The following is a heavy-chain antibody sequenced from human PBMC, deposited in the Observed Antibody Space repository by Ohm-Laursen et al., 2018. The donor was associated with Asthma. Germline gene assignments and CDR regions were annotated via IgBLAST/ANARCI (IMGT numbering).Heavy chain of an antibody. CDR2: ISYDGSNK. J-gene: IGHJ4*02. D-gene: IGHD2-15*01. CDR1: VFTFSIYG. V-gene: IGHV3-30*03. Sequence: SLRLSFAASVFTFSIYGMHWVRQAPGKGPEWVAVISYDGSNKYYADSVKGRFTISRDNSKNTLYLQMNSLRAEDTAVYYCARDRDPYCSGGSCYSLFSYYFDYWGPGTLVTVSS. CDR3: ARDRDPYCSGGSCYSLFSYYFDY.